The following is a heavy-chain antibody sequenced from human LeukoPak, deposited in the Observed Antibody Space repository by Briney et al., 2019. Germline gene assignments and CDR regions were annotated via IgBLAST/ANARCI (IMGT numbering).Heavy chain of an antibody. V-gene: IGHV4-59*01. CDR2: IYYSGST. CDR1: GGSISSYY. Sequence: SETLSLTCTVSGGSISSYYWSWVRQPPGKGLEWIGYIYYSGSTNYNPSLKSRVTISVDTSKNQFSLKLSSVTAADTAVYYCARDYAVAGTSGMDVWGKGTTVTVSS. J-gene: IGHJ6*04. D-gene: IGHD6-19*01. CDR3: ARDYAVAGTSGMDV.